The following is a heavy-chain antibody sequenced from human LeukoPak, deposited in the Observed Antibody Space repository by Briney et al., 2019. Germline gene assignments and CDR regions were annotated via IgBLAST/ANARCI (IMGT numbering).Heavy chain of an antibody. J-gene: IGHJ4*02. V-gene: IGHV3-21*01. Sequence: GGSLRLSCAASGFTFSSYSMNWVRQAPGKGPEWVSSISSSSSYIYYADSVKGRFTISRDNAKNSLYLQMNSLRAEDTAVYYCARVTYCSSTSCYGLFDYWGQGILVTVSS. CDR1: GFTFSSYS. D-gene: IGHD2-2*01. CDR3: ARVTYCSSTSCYGLFDY. CDR2: ISSSSSYI.